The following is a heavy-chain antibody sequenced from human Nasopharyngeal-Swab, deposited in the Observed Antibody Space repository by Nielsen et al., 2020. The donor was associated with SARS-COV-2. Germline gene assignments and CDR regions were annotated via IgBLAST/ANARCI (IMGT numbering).Heavy chain of an antibody. CDR1: GVSFSNYY. Sequence: SETLSLTCAVFGVSFSNYYWTWIRQPPGKELEWIGAFKYGGSSNYNPSLKSRVTMSLDTSKNQFSLELSSVTAADTAVYYCARGAPSSYWFDPWGQGTLVTVSS. CDR2: FKYGGSS. CDR3: ARGAPSSYWFDP. J-gene: IGHJ5*02. V-gene: IGHV4-34*01.